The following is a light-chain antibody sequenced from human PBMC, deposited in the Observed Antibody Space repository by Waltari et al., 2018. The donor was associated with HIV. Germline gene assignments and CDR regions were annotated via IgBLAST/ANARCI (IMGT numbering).Light chain of an antibody. CDR1: QSISTF. J-gene: IGKJ1*01. CDR3: QQSFNTPWT. V-gene: IGKV1-39*01. Sequence: DIQMTQSPSSLSASVGDRVTVTCRASQSISTFLNWYQQKPGKAPKLLIFGSSKLQDWVPSRFSGSGSGTDFTLTIGSLQSEDIATYYCQQSFNTPWTFGQGTKVEVK. CDR2: GSS.